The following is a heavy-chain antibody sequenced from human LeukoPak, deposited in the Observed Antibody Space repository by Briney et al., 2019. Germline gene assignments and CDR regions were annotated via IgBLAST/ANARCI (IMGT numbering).Heavy chain of an antibody. CDR2: INTIGGST. V-gene: IGHV1-46*01. CDR3: AREEGDFWSGYYGPFDY. J-gene: IGHJ4*02. CDR1: GYTFTSYY. Sequence: AASVNVSCKACGYTFTSYYMQWVRQAPGQGLEWMGIINTIGGSTSYAQQFHRRATMPRDRSTSTVYMELSSLRSEDTAVYYCAREEGDFWSGYYGPFDYWGQGTLVTVSS. D-gene: IGHD3-3*01.